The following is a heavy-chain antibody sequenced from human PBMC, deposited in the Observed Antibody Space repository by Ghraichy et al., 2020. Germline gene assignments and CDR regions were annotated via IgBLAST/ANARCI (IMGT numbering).Heavy chain of an antibody. CDR3: ARDLELGTAGHFDY. Sequence: GGSLRFSCAASGFTFSSYAMHWVRQAPGKGLEWVAVISYDGSYKYNADSVKGRFTISRDNSKNTLYLQMNSLRAEDTAVYYCARDLELGTAGHFDYWGQGIMVTVSS. J-gene: IGHJ4*02. D-gene: IGHD7-27*01. V-gene: IGHV3-30*04. CDR2: ISYDGSYK. CDR1: GFTFSSYA.